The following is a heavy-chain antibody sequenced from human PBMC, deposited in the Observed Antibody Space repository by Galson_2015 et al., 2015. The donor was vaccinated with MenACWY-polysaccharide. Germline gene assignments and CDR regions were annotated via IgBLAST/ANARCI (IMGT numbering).Heavy chain of an antibody. CDR3: AKAVVAAALLDY. CDR1: GFSFHGYA. V-gene: IGHV3-23*01. J-gene: IGHJ4*02. D-gene: IGHD2-15*01. CDR2: ISVGGDTT. Sequence: SLRLSCAASGFSFHGYAMSWVRRAPGKGLAWVSTISVGGDTTYYADSVKGRFPISRDNSKNTLYLQMNSLRAEDTAIYYCAKAVVAAALLDYWGQGTLVTVSS.